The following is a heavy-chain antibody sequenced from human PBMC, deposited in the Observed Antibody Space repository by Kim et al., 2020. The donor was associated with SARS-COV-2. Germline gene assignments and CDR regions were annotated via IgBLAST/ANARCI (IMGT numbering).Heavy chain of an antibody. D-gene: IGHD3-9*01. V-gene: IGHV3-30*18. J-gene: IGHJ4*02. CDR2: ISYDGSNK. Sequence: GGSLRLSCAASGFTFSSYGMHWVRQAPGKGLEWVAVISYDGSNKYYADSVKGRFTISRDNSKNTLYLQMNSLRAEDTAVYYCAKGLNPFLNYDILTGYPYYFDYWGQGTLVTVSS. CDR1: GFTFSSYG. CDR3: AKGLNPFLNYDILTGYPYYFDY.